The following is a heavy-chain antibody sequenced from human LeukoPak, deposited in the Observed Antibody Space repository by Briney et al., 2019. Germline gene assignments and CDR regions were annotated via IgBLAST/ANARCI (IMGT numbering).Heavy chain of an antibody. V-gene: IGHV4-39*07. CDR1: GGSISSSSYY. Sequence: SKTLSLTCTVSGGSISSSSYYWGWIRQPPGKGLEWIGSIYYSGSTYYNPSLKSRVTISVDTSKNQFSLKLSSVTAADTAVCYFSRGSYHTGDAFDIWSQGTMVTVSS. CDR2: IYYSGST. D-gene: IGHD1-26*01. J-gene: IGHJ3*02. CDR3: SRGSYHTGDAFDI.